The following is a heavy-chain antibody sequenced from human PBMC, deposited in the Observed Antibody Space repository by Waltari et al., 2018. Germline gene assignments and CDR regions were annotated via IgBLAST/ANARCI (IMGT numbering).Heavy chain of an antibody. CDR2: IYSGGST. D-gene: IGHD1-26*01. Sequence: EVQLLESGGGLVQPGGSLRLSCVASGFTFSSYAMSWVRQAPGKGLEWVSVIYSGGSTYYADSVKGRFTISRDNSKNTLYLQMNSLRAEDTAVYYCARGLGATGDYWGQGTLVTVSS. V-gene: IGHV3-23*03. CDR1: GFTFSSYA. CDR3: ARGLGATGDY. J-gene: IGHJ4*02.